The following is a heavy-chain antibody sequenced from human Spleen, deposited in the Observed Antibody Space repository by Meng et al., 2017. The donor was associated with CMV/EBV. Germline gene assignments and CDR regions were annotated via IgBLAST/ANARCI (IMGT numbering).Heavy chain of an antibody. CDR3: ASAVGATGPIDN. V-gene: IGHV3-20*04. CDR1: GFTFDDYD. CDR2: INWNGGGT. D-gene: IGHD1-26*01. Sequence: GESLKISCAASGFTFDDYDMTWVRQPPGKGPEWVSGINWNGGGTRYADSVKGRFTISRDNAKNSLYLQMNSLRVEDTALYYCASAVGATGPIDNWGQGSLVTVSS. J-gene: IGHJ4*02.